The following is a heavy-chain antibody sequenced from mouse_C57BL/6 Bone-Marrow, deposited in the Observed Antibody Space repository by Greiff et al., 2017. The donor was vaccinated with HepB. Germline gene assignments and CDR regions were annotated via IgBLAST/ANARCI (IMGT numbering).Heavy chain of an antibody. CDR2: IYPGSGST. V-gene: IGHV1-55*01. Sequence: QVQLQQPGAELVKPGASVKMSCKASGYTFTSYWITWVKQRPGQGLEWIGDIYPGSGSTNYNEKFKSKATLTVDTSSSAAYMQLSSLTSEDAAVYYCARPSYYDGSSYFDYWGQGTTLTASS. J-gene: IGHJ2*01. CDR1: GYTFTSYW. D-gene: IGHD1-1*01. CDR3: ARPSYYDGSSYFDY.